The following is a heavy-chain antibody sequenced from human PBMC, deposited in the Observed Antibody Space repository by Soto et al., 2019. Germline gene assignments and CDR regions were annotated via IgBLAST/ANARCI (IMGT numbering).Heavy chain of an antibody. D-gene: IGHD2-2*01. J-gene: IGHJ5*02. Sequence: PPGTLSLTCTVSGDSVSTASYSWGWIRQSPGKGLEWIGTIYSSENTYYNPSLLSRVTISVDTSKNQFSLKLSSVTAADTAVYYCARALWGPAGHINWFDPWGQGTLVTVS. CDR2: IYSSENT. CDR1: GDSVSTASYS. V-gene: IGHV4-39*07. CDR3: ARALWGPAGHINWFDP.